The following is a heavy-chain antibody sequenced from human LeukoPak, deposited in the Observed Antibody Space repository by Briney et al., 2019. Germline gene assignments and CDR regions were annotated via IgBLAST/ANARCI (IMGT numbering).Heavy chain of an antibody. Sequence: SETLSLTCSVSGDSISTSSSYCGWIRQPPGKGLEWIGSIYYSGSTYYNTSLKSRVTISVDTSKNQFSLKLSSVTAADTAVYYCARSFMVRGVRKVNYMDVWGKGTTVTVSS. D-gene: IGHD3-10*01. CDR2: IYYSGST. J-gene: IGHJ6*03. V-gene: IGHV4-39*01. CDR3: ARSFMVRGVRKVNYMDV. CDR1: GDSISTSSSY.